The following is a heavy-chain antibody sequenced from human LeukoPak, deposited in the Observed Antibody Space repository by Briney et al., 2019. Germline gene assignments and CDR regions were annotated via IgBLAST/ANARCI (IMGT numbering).Heavy chain of an antibody. D-gene: IGHD2-2*02. CDR1: GGSISSYY. CDR3: ARDAGIVVVPAAIGDDAFDI. V-gene: IGHV4-59*01. Sequence: SETLSLTCTVSGGSISSYYWSWIRQPPGKGLEWIGYIYYSGSTNYNPSLKSRVTISVDTSKNQFSLKPSSVTAADTAVYYCARDAGIVVVPAAIGDDAFDIWGQGTMVTVSS. J-gene: IGHJ3*02. CDR2: IYYSGST.